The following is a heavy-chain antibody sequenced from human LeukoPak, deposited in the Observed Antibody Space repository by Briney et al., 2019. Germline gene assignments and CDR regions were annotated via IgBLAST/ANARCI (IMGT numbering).Heavy chain of an antibody. V-gene: IGHV3-7*01. CDR1: GCRFSSYW. J-gene: IGHJ4*02. CDR2: INQDGSEK. Sequence: PGGSLRLSCAASGCRFSSYWMSWVRQAPGKGLEWVANINQDGSEKYYVDSVKGRFTISRDNAKNSLYLQMNSLRAEDTAVYYCARDGHPFDLWGQGTLVTVAS. CDR3: ARDGHPFDL.